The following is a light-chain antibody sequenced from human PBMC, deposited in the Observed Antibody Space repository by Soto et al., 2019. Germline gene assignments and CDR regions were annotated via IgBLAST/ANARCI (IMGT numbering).Light chain of an antibody. CDR3: QQYNSYSMT. J-gene: IGKJ1*01. V-gene: IGKV1-13*02. Sequence: IQLTQSPSSLSASVGDRVTITCRVSQGISSYLNWYRQKPGKAPKFLIYDASTLESGVPSRFSGSGFGTEFSLTISSLQPDDFATYYCQQYNSYSMTFGQGTKVDI. CDR1: QGISSY. CDR2: DAS.